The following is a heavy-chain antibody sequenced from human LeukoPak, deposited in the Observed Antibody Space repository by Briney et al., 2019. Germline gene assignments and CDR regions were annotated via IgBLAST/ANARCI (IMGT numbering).Heavy chain of an antibody. CDR1: GGSISSYY. CDR2: IYYSGST. V-gene: IGHV4-59*01. Sequence: SETLSLTCTVSGGSISSYYWSWIRQPPGKGLEWIGYIYYSGSTNYNPSLKSRVTISVDTSKNQFSLELSSVTAADTAVYYCAAYGDYSGWFDPWGQGTLVTVSS. J-gene: IGHJ5*02. D-gene: IGHD4-17*01. CDR3: AAYGDYSGWFDP.